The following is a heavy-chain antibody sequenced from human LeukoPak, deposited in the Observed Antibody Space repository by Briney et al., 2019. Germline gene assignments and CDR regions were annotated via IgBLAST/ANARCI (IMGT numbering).Heavy chain of an antibody. CDR2: ISGGGGST. CDR1: GFTFSSYA. CDR3: AKDPASFYYGSGSFEYYFDY. D-gene: IGHD3-10*01. Sequence: GGSLRLSCAASGFTFSSYAMSWVRQAPGKGLEWVSAISGGGGSTNYADSVKGRFTISRDDSKNTLYLQMNSLRAEDTAVYYCAKDPASFYYGSGSFEYYFDYWGQGTLVTVSS. J-gene: IGHJ4*02. V-gene: IGHV3-23*01.